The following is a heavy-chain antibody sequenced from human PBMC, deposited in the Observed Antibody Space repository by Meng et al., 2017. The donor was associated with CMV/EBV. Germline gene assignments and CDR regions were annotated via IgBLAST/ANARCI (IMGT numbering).Heavy chain of an antibody. V-gene: IGHV1-2*02. CDR2: INPNSGGT. CDR3: AREVATTQDAFDI. D-gene: IGHD5-12*01. CDR1: GYTFTGYY. Sequence: GLCGAWLRRPEAAVKFSFQASGYTFTGYYMHWVRQATGQGLEWIGWINPNSGGTNYAQKFQGRVTMTRDTSISTAYMELSRLRSDDTAVYYCAREVATTQDAFDIWGQGTMVTVSS. J-gene: IGHJ3*02.